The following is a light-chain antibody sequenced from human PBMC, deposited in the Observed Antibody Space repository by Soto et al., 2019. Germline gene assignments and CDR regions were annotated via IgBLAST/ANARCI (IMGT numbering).Light chain of an antibody. Sequence: EIVLTQSPATQSLSPGERATLSCRASQSVSSYLAWYQQKPGQAPRLLIYDASNRATGIPARFSGSGSGTDFTLTISSLEPEDFAVYYCQQRSNWPWTFGQGTRWIS. CDR1: QSVSSY. CDR2: DAS. V-gene: IGKV3-11*01. J-gene: IGKJ1*01. CDR3: QQRSNWPWT.